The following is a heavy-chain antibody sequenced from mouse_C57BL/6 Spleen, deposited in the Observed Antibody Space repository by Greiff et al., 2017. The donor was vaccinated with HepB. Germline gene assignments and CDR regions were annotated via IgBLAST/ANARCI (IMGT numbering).Heavy chain of an antibody. Sequence: EVKLMESGPVLVKPGASVKMSCKASGYTFTDYYMNWVKQSHGKSLEWIGVINPYNGGTSYNQKFKGKATLTVDKSSSTAYMELNSLTSEDSAVYYCASGAAQATFDYWGQGTTLTVSS. V-gene: IGHV1-19*01. CDR2: INPYNGGT. CDR3: ASGAAQATFDY. D-gene: IGHD3-2*02. J-gene: IGHJ2*01. CDR1: GYTFTDYY.